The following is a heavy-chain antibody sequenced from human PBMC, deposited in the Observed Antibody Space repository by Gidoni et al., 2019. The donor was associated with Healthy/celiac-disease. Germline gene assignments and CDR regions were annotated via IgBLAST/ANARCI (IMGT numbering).Heavy chain of an antibody. D-gene: IGHD5-18*01. CDR3: ARDVGYNYGVDWYFDL. CDR2: ISYSGSP. V-gene: IGHV4-59*01. CDR1: GGSISSYY. J-gene: IGHJ2*01. Sequence: QVQLQESCPGLVKPSETLSLTCTVSGGSISSYYWSWIRQPPGKGLEWIGYISYSGSPNYNPSLKSRVTISVDTSKNQFSLKLSSATAADTAVYYCARDVGYNYGVDWYFDLWGRGTLVTVSS.